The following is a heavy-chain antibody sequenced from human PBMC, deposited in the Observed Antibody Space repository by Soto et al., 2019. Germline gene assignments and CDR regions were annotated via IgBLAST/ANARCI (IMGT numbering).Heavy chain of an antibody. CDR2: INPILSMS. Sequence: QVQLVQSEAEVKKPGSSVKVSCKASGDTFSFYTINWVRQAPGLGLEWVGRINPILSMSNYAQKFQGRVTMTADKSTSTAYMELRSLRFEDTAIYYCATSYGSGYRAFDYWGQGALVTVSS. J-gene: IGHJ4*02. D-gene: IGHD3-10*01. CDR1: GDTFSFYT. CDR3: ATSYGSGYRAFDY. V-gene: IGHV1-69*02.